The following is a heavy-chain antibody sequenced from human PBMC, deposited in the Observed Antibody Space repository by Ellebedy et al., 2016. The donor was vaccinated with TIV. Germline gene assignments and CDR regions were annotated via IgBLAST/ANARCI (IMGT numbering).Heavy chain of an antibody. Sequence: GSLRLXXTVSGGSISSSSYYWGWIRQPPGKGLEWIGSIYYSGSTYYNPSLKSRVTISVDTSKNQFSLKLSSVTAADTAVYYCARDLYYGSGSYYGWFDPWGQGTLVTVSS. J-gene: IGHJ5*02. D-gene: IGHD3-10*01. V-gene: IGHV4-39*02. CDR1: GGSISSSSYY. CDR2: IYYSGST. CDR3: ARDLYYGSGSYYGWFDP.